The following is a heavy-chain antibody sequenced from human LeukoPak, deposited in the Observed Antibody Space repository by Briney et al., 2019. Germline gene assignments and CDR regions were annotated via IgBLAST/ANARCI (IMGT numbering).Heavy chain of an antibody. J-gene: IGHJ4*02. CDR2: IYYSGST. Sequence: SETLSLTCTVSGGSISSYYWSWIRQPPGKGLEWIGYIYYSGSTNYNPSLKSRVTISVDTSKNQFSLKLSSVTAADTAVYYCARGESRDGYNHGYWGQGTLVTVSS. CDR3: ARGESRDGYNHGY. D-gene: IGHD5-12*01. CDR1: GGSISSYY. V-gene: IGHV4-59*01.